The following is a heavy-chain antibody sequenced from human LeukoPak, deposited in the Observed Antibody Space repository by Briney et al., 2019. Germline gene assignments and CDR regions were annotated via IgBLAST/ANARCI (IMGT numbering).Heavy chain of an antibody. Sequence: PGGSLRLSCAASGFTFTIFGFNWVRQAPGKVPEWVSYIDARSGITYYADSVQGRFTISRDNAQESVFLQMNSLRADDTAVYYCARGITTGIDFFDPWGQGTLVTVSS. V-gene: IGHV3-48*01. CDR1: GFTFTIFG. J-gene: IGHJ5*02. CDR2: IDARSGIT. CDR3: ARGITTGIDFFDP. D-gene: IGHD1-14*01.